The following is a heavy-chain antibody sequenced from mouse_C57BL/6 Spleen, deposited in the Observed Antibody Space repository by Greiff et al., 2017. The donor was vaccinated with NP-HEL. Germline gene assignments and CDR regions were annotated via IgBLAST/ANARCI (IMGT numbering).Heavy chain of an antibody. Sequence: DVKLQESGPGLVKPSQSLSLTCSVTGYSITSGYYWNWIRQFPGNKLEWMGYISYDGSNNYNPSLKNRISITRDTSKNQFFLKLNSVTTEDTATYYCARSSGYVDYAMDYWGQGTSVTVSS. V-gene: IGHV3-6*01. CDR3: ARSSGYVDYAMDY. D-gene: IGHD3-2*02. CDR1: GYSITSGYY. J-gene: IGHJ4*01. CDR2: ISYDGSN.